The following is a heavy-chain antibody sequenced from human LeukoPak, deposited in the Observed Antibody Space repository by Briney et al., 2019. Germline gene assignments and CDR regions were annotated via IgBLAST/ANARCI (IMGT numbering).Heavy chain of an antibody. V-gene: IGHV3-23*01. D-gene: IGHD3-22*01. J-gene: IGHJ4*02. CDR3: AKHSHDGSAPYYEVQFDS. CDR2: ISRTGVAT. CDR1: GFTFISFA. Sequence: AGGSLRLPCAASGFTFISFAMSWVRQAPGKGLEWVSTISRTGVATYYANSVKGRFTISRDNSKNTVYLQMNSLRAEDTAVYYCAKHSHDGSAPYYEVQFDSWGQGTLVTVSS.